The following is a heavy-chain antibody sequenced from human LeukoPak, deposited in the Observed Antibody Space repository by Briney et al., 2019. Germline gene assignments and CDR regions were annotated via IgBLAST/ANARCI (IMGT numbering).Heavy chain of an antibody. D-gene: IGHD1-14*01. J-gene: IGHJ4*02. V-gene: IGHV1-2*02. CDR2: INPKTGGT. CDR1: GHSSNTFG. CDR3: ARATAENDH. Sequence: ASVKVSCKASGHSSNTFGITWVRQAPGQGLEWMGWINPKTGGTSYAQKFQGRVTMTRDTSISTVNMELSRLTSDDTAVYYCARATAENDHWGQGTLVTVSS.